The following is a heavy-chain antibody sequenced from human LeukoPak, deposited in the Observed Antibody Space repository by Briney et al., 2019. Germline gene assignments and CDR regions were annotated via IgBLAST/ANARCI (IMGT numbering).Heavy chain of an antibody. J-gene: IGHJ4*02. D-gene: IGHD4-17*01. CDR1: GFTFSSYG. Sequence: PGGSLRLSCAASGFTFSSYGMSWVRQAPGKGLEWVSAISGSGGSTYYADSVKGRFTISRDNAKNSLYLQMNSLRAEDTAVYYCASSSQGATVDFDYWGQGTLVTVSS. CDR3: ASSSQGATVDFDY. V-gene: IGHV3-23*01. CDR2: ISGSGGST.